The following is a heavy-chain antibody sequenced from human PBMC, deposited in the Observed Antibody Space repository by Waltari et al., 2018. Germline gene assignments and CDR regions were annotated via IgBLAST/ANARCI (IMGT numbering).Heavy chain of an antibody. CDR1: GYTFTSYG. CDR3: ARAVHNLYYDSSGGYMDV. J-gene: IGHJ6*03. V-gene: IGHV1-18*01. CDR2: ISAYNGNT. Sequence: QVQLVQSGAEVKKPGASVKVSCKASGYTFTSYGISWVRQAPGQGLEWMGWISAYNGNTNYAQKLQGRVTMTTDTSTSTAYMELRSLRSDDTAVYYCARAVHNLYYDSSGGYMDVWGKGTTVTVSS. D-gene: IGHD3-22*01.